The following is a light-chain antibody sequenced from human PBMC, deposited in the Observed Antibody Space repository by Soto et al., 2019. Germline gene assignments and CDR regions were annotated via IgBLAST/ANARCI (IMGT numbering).Light chain of an antibody. J-gene: IGKJ2*01. CDR3: QQYENLPYT. V-gene: IGKV1-33*01. CDR1: QVITNY. CDR2: DIS. Sequence: DLQLTQSASSLSASVGDRVTITCQASQVITNYLNWYQQKPGKAPKLLIYDISTLEIGVPSRFGGSGSGTHFTFTITGLQPEDIATYYCQQYENLPYTFGQGTKLEI.